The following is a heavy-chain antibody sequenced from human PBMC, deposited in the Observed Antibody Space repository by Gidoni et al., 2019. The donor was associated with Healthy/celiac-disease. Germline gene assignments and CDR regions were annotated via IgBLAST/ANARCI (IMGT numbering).Heavy chain of an antibody. CDR1: GYTFTSYD. CDR2: MNPNSGNT. V-gene: IGHV1-8*01. Sequence: QVQLVQSGAEVKKPGASVKVSCKASGYTFTSYDIHWVRQATGQGLEWMGWMNPNSGNTGYAQKFQGRVTMTRNTSISTAYMELSSLRSEDTAVYYCARGLSYSSGWSPVVTDVWGQGTTVTVSS. J-gene: IGHJ6*02. CDR3: ARGLSYSSGWSPVVTDV. D-gene: IGHD6-19*01.